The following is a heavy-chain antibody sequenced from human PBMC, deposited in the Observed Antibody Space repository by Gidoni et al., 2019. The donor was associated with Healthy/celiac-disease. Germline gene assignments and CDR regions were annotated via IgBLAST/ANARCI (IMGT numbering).Heavy chain of an antibody. D-gene: IGHD5-18*01. CDR3: ARDRGYSYGKHAFDI. CDR2: CLPILGIA. CDR1: GGPFSRYA. V-gene: IGHV1-69*04. J-gene: IGHJ3*02. Sequence: QVQLVQSGAEVKKPGSSVKVSGKASGGPFSRYAISWVRQGPGQGLGWRGRCLPILGIANYAQKFQGRVTITADKSTSTAYMELSSLRSEDTAVYYCARDRGYSYGKHAFDIWGQGTMVTVSS.